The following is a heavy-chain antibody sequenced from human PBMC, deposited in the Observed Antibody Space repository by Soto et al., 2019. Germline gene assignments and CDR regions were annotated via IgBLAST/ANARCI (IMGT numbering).Heavy chain of an antibody. J-gene: IGHJ3*01. CDR1: GFTFSSYD. CDR3: VREAIRPLDAFDL. CDR2: IGISGDI. V-gene: IGHV3-13*01. D-gene: IGHD3-9*01. Sequence: EVQLVESGGGLVQPGGSLRLSCAASGFTFSSYDMHWVRQPPGGGLEWVSVIGISGDIYYAASVKGRFTISRENAKNALHLQMDNLRAGDTAVYDCVREAIRPLDAFDLWGQGTMVTVSS.